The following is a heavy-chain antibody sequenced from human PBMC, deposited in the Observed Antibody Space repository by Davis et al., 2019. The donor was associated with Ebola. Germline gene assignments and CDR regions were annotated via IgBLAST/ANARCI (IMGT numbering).Heavy chain of an antibody. D-gene: IGHD1-26*01. CDR1: GGSISSGGYY. CDR3: ARVGSDSKDTVSDY. Sequence: PSETLSLTCTVSGGSISSGGYYWSWIRQHPGKGLEWIGYIYYSGSTYYNPSLKSRVTISVDTSKNQFSLKLSSVTAADTAVYYCARVGSDSKDTVSDYWGQGTLVTVSS. J-gene: IGHJ4*02. CDR2: IYYSGST. V-gene: IGHV4-31*03.